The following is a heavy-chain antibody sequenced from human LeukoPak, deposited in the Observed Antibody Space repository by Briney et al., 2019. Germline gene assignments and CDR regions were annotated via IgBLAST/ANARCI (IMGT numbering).Heavy chain of an antibody. D-gene: IGHD3-10*01. Sequence: PGGSLRLSCAASGFTFSSYAMHWVRQAPGKGPEWVAVISYDGSNKYYADSVKGRFTISRDNAKNSLYLQMNSLRAEDTAVYYCARDRRVRGVPFGNWGQGTLVTVSS. CDR3: ARDRRVRGVPFGN. CDR2: ISYDGSNK. CDR1: GFTFSSYA. V-gene: IGHV3-30-3*01. J-gene: IGHJ4*02.